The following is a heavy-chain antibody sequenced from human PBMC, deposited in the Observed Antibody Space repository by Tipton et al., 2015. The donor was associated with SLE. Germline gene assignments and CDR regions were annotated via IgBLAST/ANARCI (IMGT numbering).Heavy chain of an antibody. Sequence: TLSLTCTVSGSSITAYYWTWIRQPPGKGLEWIGYVYYSGTTNYNPSLKSRVTISVDTSKNQFSLKLTSVTAADTAVYYCARARVNCRSECYPDSFDIWGPGTMVTVSS. CDR3: ARARVNCRSECYPDSFDI. CDR1: GSSITAYY. D-gene: IGHD2-21*01. V-gene: IGHV4-59*01. CDR2: VYYSGTT. J-gene: IGHJ3*02.